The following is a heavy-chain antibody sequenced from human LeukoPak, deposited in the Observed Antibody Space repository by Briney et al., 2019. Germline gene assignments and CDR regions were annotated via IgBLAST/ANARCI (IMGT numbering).Heavy chain of an antibody. V-gene: IGHV4-59*01. Sequence: PSETLSLTCTVSAGSISSYYWSWIRQPPGKGLEWIGYIYYSGSTNYNPSLKSRVTISVDTSKNQFSLKLSSVTAADSAVYYRARFEGIAATGYYFDYWGQGTLVTVSS. J-gene: IGHJ4*02. CDR3: ARFEGIAATGYYFDY. D-gene: IGHD6-13*01. CDR1: AGSISSYY. CDR2: IYYSGST.